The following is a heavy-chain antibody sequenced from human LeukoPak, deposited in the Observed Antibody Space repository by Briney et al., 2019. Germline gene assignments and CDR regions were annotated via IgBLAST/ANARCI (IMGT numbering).Heavy chain of an antibody. CDR1: GFTFSSYW. V-gene: IGHV3-23*01. CDR3: AKDTVDDFWSGYFDY. CDR2: ISGSGGST. Sequence: GGSLRLSCAASGFTFSSYWMSWVRQAPGKGLEWVSAISGSGGSTYYADSVKGRFTISRDNSKNTLYLQMNSLRAEDTAVYYCAKDTVDDFWSGYFDYWGQGTLVTVSS. D-gene: IGHD3-3*01. J-gene: IGHJ4*02.